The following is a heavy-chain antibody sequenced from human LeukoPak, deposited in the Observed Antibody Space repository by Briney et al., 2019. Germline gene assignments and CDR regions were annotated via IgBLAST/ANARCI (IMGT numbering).Heavy chain of an antibody. CDR3: ARVYDSSGYYYSDY. J-gene: IGHJ4*02. Sequence: ASVKASCKASGYTFTTYGITWVRQAPGQGLEWMGWISTYNGNTNYAQKLQGRVTMTTDTSTRTAHMELRSLRSDDTAVYYCARVYDSSGYYYSDYWGQGTLVTVSS. D-gene: IGHD3-22*01. V-gene: IGHV1-18*01. CDR2: ISTYNGNT. CDR1: GYTFTTYG.